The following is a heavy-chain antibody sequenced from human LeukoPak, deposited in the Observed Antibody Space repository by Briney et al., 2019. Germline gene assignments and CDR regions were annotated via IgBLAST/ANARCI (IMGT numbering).Heavy chain of an antibody. Sequence: GGSLRLSCAASGFTFSSYSMNWVRQAPGKGPEWVSSISSSSSYIYYADSVKGRFTISRDNAKNSLYLQMNSLRAEDTAVYYCAREGHYDYVWGSYSWFDPWGQGTLVTVSS. CDR3: AREGHYDYVWGSYSWFDP. D-gene: IGHD3-16*01. V-gene: IGHV3-21*01. CDR2: ISSSSSYI. CDR1: GFTFSSYS. J-gene: IGHJ5*02.